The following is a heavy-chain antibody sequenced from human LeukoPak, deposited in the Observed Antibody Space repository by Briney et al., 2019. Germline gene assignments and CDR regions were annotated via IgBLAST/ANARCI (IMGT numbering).Heavy chain of an antibody. J-gene: IGHJ4*02. D-gene: IGHD6-13*01. CDR1: GFTFNTYS. V-gene: IGHV3-48*01. Sequence: GGSLRLSCAASGFTFNTYSMNWVRQAPGKGLEWVSFVSRVISTVYYADSVKGRFTISRDNAKNSMYLQMNSLRVEDTAVYYCARGSSWLDYWGQGILVTVSS. CDR3: ARGSSWLDY. CDR2: VSRVISTV.